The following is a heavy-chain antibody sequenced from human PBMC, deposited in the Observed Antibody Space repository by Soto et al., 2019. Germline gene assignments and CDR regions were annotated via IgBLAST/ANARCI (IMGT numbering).Heavy chain of an antibody. D-gene: IGHD2-15*01. J-gene: IGHJ4*02. CDR2: ISGTGDTT. Sequence: AGGSLRLSRSASGFTLSGFSLSWVRPAPGKGLEWVSVISGTGDTTYSADSVKGRFTISRDNSMKTAFLQMNYLRAEDTALYYCAKGFCSYPKCSFDYWGQGTRVTVSS. CDR3: AKGFCSYPKCSFDY. V-gene: IGHV3-23*01. CDR1: GFTLSGFS.